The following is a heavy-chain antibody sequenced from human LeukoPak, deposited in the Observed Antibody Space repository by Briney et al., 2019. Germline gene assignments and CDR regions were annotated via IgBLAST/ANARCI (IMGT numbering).Heavy chain of an antibody. Sequence: SQTLSLTCTFSGGSIFSGDYYWNWIRQPPGKGLEWIGHIYFNGITYYNPSLESRVTISVDTSKNQFSLKLSSVTAADTAVYYCARGDYNDGAGYLDHWGQGTLVPVSS. CDR1: GGSIFSGDYY. D-gene: IGHD3-22*01. CDR2: IYFNGIT. CDR3: ARGDYNDGAGYLDH. J-gene: IGHJ5*02. V-gene: IGHV4-30-4*01.